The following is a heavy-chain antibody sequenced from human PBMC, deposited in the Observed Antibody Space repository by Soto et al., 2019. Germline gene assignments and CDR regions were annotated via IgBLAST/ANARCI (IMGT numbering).Heavy chain of an antibody. D-gene: IGHD3-10*01. V-gene: IGHV4-31*03. CDR3: ARGYYYGSGTIILDY. CDR1: GGSISSGGYY. J-gene: IGHJ4*02. Sequence: QVQLQESGPGLVKPSQTLSLTCTVSGGSISSGGYYWSWIRQHPGKGLEWIGYIYYSGTTFYNPSLKSRVTTSVDTSKNQFYLTLSSVTAADTAVYFCARGYYYGSGTIILDYWGQGTLVTVSS. CDR2: IYYSGTT.